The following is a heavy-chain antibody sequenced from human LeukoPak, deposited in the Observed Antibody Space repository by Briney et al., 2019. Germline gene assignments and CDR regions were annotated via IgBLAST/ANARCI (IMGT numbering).Heavy chain of an antibody. CDR3: ARRRYGFWSGSPFYY. CDR2: IYHSGST. J-gene: IGHJ4*02. CDR1: GSSISSGYY. D-gene: IGHD3-3*01. V-gene: IGHV4-38-2*01. Sequence: SETLSLTCAVSGSSISSGYYWDWIRQPPGKGLEGIGSIYHSGSTYYNTSLKERVTISLDMSKNQFSLRLRSVTAADTAMYYCARRRYGFWSGSPFYYWGRGTLVTASS.